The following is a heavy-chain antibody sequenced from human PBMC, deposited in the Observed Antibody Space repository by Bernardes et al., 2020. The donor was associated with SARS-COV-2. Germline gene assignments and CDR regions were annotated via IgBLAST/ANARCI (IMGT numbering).Heavy chain of an antibody. CDR1: GGSISSYY. CDR2: IYYSGRT. V-gene: IGHV4-59*01. Sequence: SETLSLTCTVSGGSISSYYWSWIRQPPGKGLEWIGYIYYSGRTNYNPPLKSRVTISVDTSKNQFSLKLSSVTAADTAVYYCARDRGYNWNYYYYYGMDVWGQGTTGTVSS. D-gene: IGHD1-20*01. CDR3: ARDRGYNWNYYYYYGMDV. J-gene: IGHJ6*02.